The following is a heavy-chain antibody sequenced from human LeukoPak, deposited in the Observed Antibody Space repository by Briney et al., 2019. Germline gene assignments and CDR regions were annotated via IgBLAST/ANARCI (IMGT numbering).Heavy chain of an antibody. CDR3: ASALYSSGWYSFDY. J-gene: IGHJ4*02. CDR2: IYYSGST. V-gene: IGHV4-61*08. Sequence: PSETLSLTCAVSGGSISSGGYSWSWIRQPPGKGLEWIGYIYYSGSTNYNPSLKSRVTISVDTSKNQFPLKLSSVTAADTAVYYCASALYSSGWYSFDYWGQGTLVTVSS. CDR1: GGSISSGGYS. D-gene: IGHD6-19*01.